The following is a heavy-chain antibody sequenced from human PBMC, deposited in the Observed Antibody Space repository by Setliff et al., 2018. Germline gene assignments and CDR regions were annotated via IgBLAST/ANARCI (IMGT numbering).Heavy chain of an antibody. CDR1: GGSISSSSYY. D-gene: IGHD6-13*01. CDR3: ARQQQLVIGSTAYYYYGMDV. Sequence: SETLSLTCTVSGGSISSSSYYWGWIRQPPGKGLEWIGIIYYSGSTYYNPSLKGRVTISVDTSKNQFSLKLSSVTAADTAVYYCARQQQLVIGSTAYYYYGMDVWGQGTTVTVSS. V-gene: IGHV4-39*07. CDR2: IYYSGST. J-gene: IGHJ6*02.